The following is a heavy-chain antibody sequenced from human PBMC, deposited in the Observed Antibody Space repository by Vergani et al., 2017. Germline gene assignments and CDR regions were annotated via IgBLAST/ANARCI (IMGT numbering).Heavy chain of an antibody. Sequence: QVQLVQSGAEVKKPGSSVKVSCKASGGTFSSYAISWVRQAPGQGLEWMGRIIHIFGTANYAQKFQGRATITADESTSTAYMELSSLRSADTAVYYCASGRGDIVATIRYYGMDVWGQGTTVTVSS. CDR3: ASGRGDIVATIRYYGMDV. J-gene: IGHJ6*02. CDR1: GGTFSSYA. V-gene: IGHV1-69*18. D-gene: IGHD5-12*01. CDR2: IIHIFGTA.